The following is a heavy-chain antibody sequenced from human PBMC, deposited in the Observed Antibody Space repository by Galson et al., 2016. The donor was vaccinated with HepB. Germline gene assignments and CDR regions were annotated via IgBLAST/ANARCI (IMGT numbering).Heavy chain of an antibody. D-gene: IGHD2-21*02. CDR1: GGSITNGGFY. V-gene: IGHV4-61*09. Sequence: LSLTCTVSGGSITNGGFYWAWIRQPAGKGLEWIGQIYTSGITHYKPSLNSRVTISLDTSKNQLSLKLRSVTAADTAIYYCARGAVVVTDVYCYAMDVWGKGTTVIISS. CDR3: ARGAVVVTDVYCYAMDV. J-gene: IGHJ6*04. CDR2: IYTSGIT.